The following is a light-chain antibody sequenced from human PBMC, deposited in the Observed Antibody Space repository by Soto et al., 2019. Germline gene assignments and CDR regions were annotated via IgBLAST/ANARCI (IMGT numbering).Light chain of an antibody. CDR1: SSNIGSNY. CDR3: AAWDDSLSGPGV. Sequence: SLLTQPPSASVTPGQRVTISCSGSSSNIGSNYVYWYQQLLGTAPKLLIYRNNQRPSGVPDRFSGSKSGTSASLAISGLRSEDEADYYCAAWDDSLSGPGVFGTGTKVTVL. V-gene: IGLV1-47*01. J-gene: IGLJ1*01. CDR2: RNN.